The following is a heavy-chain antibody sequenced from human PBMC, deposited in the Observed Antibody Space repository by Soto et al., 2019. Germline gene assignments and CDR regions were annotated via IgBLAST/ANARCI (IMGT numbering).Heavy chain of an antibody. Sequence: LVESGGGVAQPGRSLRLSCATSGFSFGPSGMHWVRQAPGKGLEWVAIIWNDGSTTYYADSVRDRFTISRDNSKNTLYLQMNSLRDEDTAVYYCARYCRHYDVDYWGQGTLVTVSS. D-gene: IGHD5-12*01. V-gene: IGHV3-33*01. CDR3: ARYCRHYDVDY. CDR1: GFSFGPSG. CDR2: IWNDGSTT. J-gene: IGHJ4*02.